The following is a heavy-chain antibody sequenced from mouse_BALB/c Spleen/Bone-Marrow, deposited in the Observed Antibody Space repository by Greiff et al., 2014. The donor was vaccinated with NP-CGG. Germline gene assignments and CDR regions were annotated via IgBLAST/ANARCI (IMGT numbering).Heavy chain of an antibody. CDR2: IWAGGST. Sequence: VQRVESGPGLVAPSQSLSITCTVSGFSLTSYGVHWVRQPPGKGLEWLGVIWAGGSTNYNSALMSRLSISKDNSKSQVFLKMNSLQTDDTAMYYCARVSSTMITMVFAYWGQGTLVTVSA. J-gene: IGHJ3*01. CDR3: ARVSSTMITMVFAY. D-gene: IGHD2-4*01. CDR1: GFSLTSYG. V-gene: IGHV2-9*02.